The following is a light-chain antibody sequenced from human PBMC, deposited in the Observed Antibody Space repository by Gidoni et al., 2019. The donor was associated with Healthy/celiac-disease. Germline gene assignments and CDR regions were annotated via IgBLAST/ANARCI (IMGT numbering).Light chain of an antibody. V-gene: IGKV4-1*01. CDR1: QSVLYSSNNKNY. Sequence: DIVMTQSPDSLAVSLGERATINCKSSQSVLYSSNNKNYLAWYQQKPGQPTKLLIYWASTRESGVPDRFSGSGSGTDFTLTISSLQAEDVADYYCQQYYSTPPTFGQGTKVEIK. CDR2: WAS. J-gene: IGKJ1*01. CDR3: QQYYSTPPT.